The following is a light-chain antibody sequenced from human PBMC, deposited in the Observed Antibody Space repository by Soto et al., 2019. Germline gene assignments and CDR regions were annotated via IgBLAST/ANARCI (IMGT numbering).Light chain of an antibody. CDR2: EGS. V-gene: IGLV2-23*01. Sequence: QSALTQPASVSGSPGQSITISCTGTSSDVGTYNLVSWFQQHPGKAPKLIIYEGSRRPSGVSNRFSGSKSGNTASLIISGLQAEDETDYYCCSYAGSGTDVFGTGTKVTVL. CDR3: CSYAGSGTDV. CDR1: SSDVGTYNL. J-gene: IGLJ1*01.